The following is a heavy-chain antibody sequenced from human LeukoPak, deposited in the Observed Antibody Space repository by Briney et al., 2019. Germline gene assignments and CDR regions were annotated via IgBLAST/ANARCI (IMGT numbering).Heavy chain of an antibody. J-gene: IGHJ4*02. CDR1: GGTFSSYA. CDR3: ARGDYVWGFDY. D-gene: IGHD3-16*01. CDR2: IIPILGIA. Sequence: SVKVSCKASGGTFSSYAISWVRQAPGQGLEWMGRIIPILGIANYAQKFQGRVTITADKSTSTDYMELSSLRSEDTAVYYCARGDYVWGFDYWGQGTLVTVSS. V-gene: IGHV1-69*04.